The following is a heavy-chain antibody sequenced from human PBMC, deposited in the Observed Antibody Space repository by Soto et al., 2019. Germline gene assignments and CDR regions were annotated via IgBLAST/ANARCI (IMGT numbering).Heavy chain of an antibody. CDR1: GFTFTRYS. CDR2: ISSTTNYI. Sequence: GGSLRLSCAASGFTFTRYSMNWVRQAPGKGLEWVSSISSTTNYIYYGDSMKGRFTISRDNAKNSLYLEMNSLRAEDTAVYYCARESEDLTSNFDYWGQGTMVTVST. V-gene: IGHV3-21*06. J-gene: IGHJ4*02. CDR3: ARESEDLTSNFDY.